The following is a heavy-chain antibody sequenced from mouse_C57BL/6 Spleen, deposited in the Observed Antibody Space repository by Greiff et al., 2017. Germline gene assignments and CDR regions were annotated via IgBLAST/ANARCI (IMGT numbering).Heavy chain of an antibody. CDR3: ARGVVESMDY. V-gene: IGHV3-6*01. D-gene: IGHD1-1*01. CDR2: ISYDGSN. Sequence: EVQLVESGPGLVKPSQSLSLTCSVTGYSITSGYYWNWIRQFPGNKLEWMGYISYDGSNNYNPSLKNRISLTRDTSKNQFFLKCNSVTTEDTATYYCARGVVESMDYWGQGTSVTVSS. J-gene: IGHJ4*01. CDR1: GYSITSGYY.